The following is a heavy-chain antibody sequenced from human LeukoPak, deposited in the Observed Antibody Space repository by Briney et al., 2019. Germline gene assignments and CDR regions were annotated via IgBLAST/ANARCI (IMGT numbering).Heavy chain of an antibody. Sequence: GSLRLSCAASGFTVNNNYMSWIRQPPRKGLEWIGEIDHSGSTNYNPSLQSRVTISVDTSKNQFSLKVSSVSAADTAVYYCARGNRPYGEHEAFDIWGHGTTVTVSP. CDR3: ARGNRPYGEHEAFDI. D-gene: IGHD3-10*01. CDR1: GFTVNNNY. J-gene: IGHJ3*02. CDR2: IDHSGST. V-gene: IGHV4-34*01.